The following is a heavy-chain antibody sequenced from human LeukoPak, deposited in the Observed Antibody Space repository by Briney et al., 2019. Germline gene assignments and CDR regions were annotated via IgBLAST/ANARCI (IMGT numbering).Heavy chain of an antibody. Sequence: ASVTVSCKASGYTFYNYGISWMRQAPGQGLEWMGWISGYNGNTKYLQNLQGRVTVTTDTSTSTAYMELRSLRSDDTAVYYCARDGVSASSFLDYWGQGALVTVSS. CDR3: ARDGVSASSFLDY. J-gene: IGHJ4*02. D-gene: IGHD3-3*01. CDR2: ISGYNGNT. V-gene: IGHV1-18*01. CDR1: GYTFYNYG.